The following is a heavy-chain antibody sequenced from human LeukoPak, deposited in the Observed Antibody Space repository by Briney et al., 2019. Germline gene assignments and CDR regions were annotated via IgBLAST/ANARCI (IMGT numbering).Heavy chain of an antibody. J-gene: IGHJ2*01. D-gene: IGHD6-13*01. CDR3: ARGSSSIHNWYFDL. Sequence: ASVKVSCKASGGTFSSYAISWVRQAPGQGLEWMGGIIPIFGTANYAQKFQGRVTITTDESTSTAYMELSSLRSEDTAVYYCARGSSSIHNWYFDLWGRGTLVTVSS. CDR1: GGTFSSYA. V-gene: IGHV1-69*05. CDR2: IIPIFGTA.